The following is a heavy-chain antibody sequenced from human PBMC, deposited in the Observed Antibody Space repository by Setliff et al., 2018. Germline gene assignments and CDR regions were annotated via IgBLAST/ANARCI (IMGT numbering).Heavy chain of an antibody. V-gene: IGHV1-46*01. CDR3: VRGPGPSVVVAIPFDH. Sequence: GASVKVSCKASGYTFIYYYIHWVRQAPGQGLEWMGLINPSGGGTIYARKFQGRVTMARDTSTTTAYLELASLRDDDTAVYYCVRGPGPSVVVAIPFDHWGQGSLVTVSS. J-gene: IGHJ4*02. CDR2: INPSGGGT. D-gene: IGHD5-12*01. CDR1: GYTFIYYY.